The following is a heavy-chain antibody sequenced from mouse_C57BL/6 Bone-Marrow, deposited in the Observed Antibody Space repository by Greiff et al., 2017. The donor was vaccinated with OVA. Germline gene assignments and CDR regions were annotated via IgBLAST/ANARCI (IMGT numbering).Heavy chain of an antibody. Sequence: QVQLQQSGAELVKPGASVKLSCKASGYTFTSYWMHWVKQRPGQGLEWIGMIHPNSGSTNYNEKFKSKATLTVDKSSSTAYMQLSSLTSEDSAVYYCARGQLRLRTRFNYWGQGTTLTVSS. J-gene: IGHJ2*01. CDR1: GYTFTSYW. CDR3: ARGQLRLRTRFNY. V-gene: IGHV1-64*01. D-gene: IGHD3-2*02. CDR2: IHPNSGST.